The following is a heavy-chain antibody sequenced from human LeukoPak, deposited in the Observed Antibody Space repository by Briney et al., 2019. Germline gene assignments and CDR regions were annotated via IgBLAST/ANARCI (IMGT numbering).Heavy chain of an antibody. V-gene: IGHV4-34*01. CDR3: ARVTGRSIAAPGSTWFDP. CDR2: IYYSGST. J-gene: IGHJ5*02. CDR1: GGSFSGNY. Sequence: PSETLSLTCAVYGGSFSGNYWSWIRQPPGKGLEWIGNIYYSGSTYYNPSLKSRVTMSVDTSKNQFSLTLNSVTAADTAVYYCARVTGRSIAAPGSTWFDPWGQGNLVTVSS. D-gene: IGHD6-13*01.